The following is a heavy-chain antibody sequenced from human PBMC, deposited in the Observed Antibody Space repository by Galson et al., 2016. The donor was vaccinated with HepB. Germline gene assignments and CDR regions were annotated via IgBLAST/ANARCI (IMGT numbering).Heavy chain of an antibody. J-gene: IGHJ5*02. CDR2: FDPEVGEA. CDR1: GSTLSKLS. V-gene: IGHV1-24*01. D-gene: IGHD3-16*02. CDR3: TKMGGLWFGGYNWFDP. Sequence: SCKVSGSTLSKLSMHWVRQTPGKGLEWMGGFDPEVGEAIYAQKFQDRVTMTEDTSTDTAYMELRSLRSEDTAVYYCTKMGGLWFGGYNWFDPWGQGTLVIVSS.